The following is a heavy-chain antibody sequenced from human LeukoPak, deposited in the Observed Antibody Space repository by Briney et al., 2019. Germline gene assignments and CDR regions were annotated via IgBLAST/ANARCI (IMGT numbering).Heavy chain of an antibody. CDR1: GGSFSGYY. V-gene: IGHV4-34*01. Sequence: SETLSLTCAVYGGSFSGYYWSWIRQPPGKGLEWIGEINHSGSTNYNTSLKSRVTISVEPSKTQFSLKLSSVTAADTAVYYCARGGRLFDYWGQGTLVTVSS. CDR2: INHSGST. CDR3: ARGGRLFDY. J-gene: IGHJ4*02.